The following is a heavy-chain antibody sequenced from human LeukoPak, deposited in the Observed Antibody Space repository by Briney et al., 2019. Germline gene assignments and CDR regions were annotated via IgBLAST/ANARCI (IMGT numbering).Heavy chain of an antibody. CDR3: ARELVAVAFGGPASSKYNWFDP. CDR2: TYYRSKWYN. CDR1: GDSVSSNSAA. D-gene: IGHD6-19*01. J-gene: IGHJ5*02. V-gene: IGHV6-1*01. Sequence: SQTLSLTCAISGDSVSSNSAAWNWIRQSPSRGLEWLGRTYYRSKWYNDYAVSVKSRITINPDTSKNQLSLQLNSVTPEDTAVYYCARELVAVAFGGPASSKYNWFDPWGQGTLVTVSS.